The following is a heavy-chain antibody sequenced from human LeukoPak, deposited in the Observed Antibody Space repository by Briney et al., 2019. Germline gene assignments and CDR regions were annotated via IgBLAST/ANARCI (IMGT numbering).Heavy chain of an antibody. CDR2: IRSKANSYAT. V-gene: IGHV3-73*01. CDR3: TRLPYCGGDCFIPE. Sequence: GGSLRLSCAASGFTFSNYAMRWVRQASGKGLEWVGRIRSKANSYATAYAASVKGRFTISRDDSKNTAYLQMNSLKTEDTAVYYCTRLPYCGGDCFIPEWGQGTLVTVSS. J-gene: IGHJ4*02. D-gene: IGHD2-21*02. CDR1: GFTFSNYA.